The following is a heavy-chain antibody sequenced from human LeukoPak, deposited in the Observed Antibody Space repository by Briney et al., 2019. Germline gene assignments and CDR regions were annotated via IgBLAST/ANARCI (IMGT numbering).Heavy chain of an antibody. CDR3: ARDNRELVGVFDY. D-gene: IGHD3-3*01. CDR2: IYSGST. V-gene: IGHV4-39*07. J-gene: IGHJ4*02. CDR1: GVSISSSSYY. Sequence: SETLSLTCTVSGVSISSSSYYWGWIRQPPGKGLEWIGSIYSGSTYYNPSLKSRVTISVDTSKNQFSLKLSSVTAADTAVYYCARDNRELVGVFDYWGQGTLVTVSS.